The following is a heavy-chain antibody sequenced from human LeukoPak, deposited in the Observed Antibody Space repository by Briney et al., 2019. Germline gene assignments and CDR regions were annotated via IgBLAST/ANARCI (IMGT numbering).Heavy chain of an antibody. V-gene: IGHV4-59*11. Sequence: SETLSLTCTVSGGSISSHYWSWIRQPPGEGLEWIGYIYYSGSTNYNPSLKSRVTISVDTSKNQFSLKLSSVTAADTAVYYCARGPAYGITIFDPWGQGTLVTVSS. CDR1: GGSISSHY. J-gene: IGHJ5*02. D-gene: IGHD3-3*01. CDR3: ARGPAYGITIFDP. CDR2: IYYSGST.